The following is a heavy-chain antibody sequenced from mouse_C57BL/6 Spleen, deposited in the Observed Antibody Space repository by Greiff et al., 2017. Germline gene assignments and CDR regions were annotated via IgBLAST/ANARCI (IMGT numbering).Heavy chain of an antibody. J-gene: IGHJ2*01. V-gene: IGHV1-50*01. CDR1: GYTFTSYW. Sequence: VQLQQPGAELVKPGASVKLSCKASGYTFTSYWMQWVKQRPGQGLEWIGEIDPSDSYTNYNQQFKGKATLTVDTSSSTAYMQLSSLTSEDSAVYYCARRYYGSSYPFDYWGQGTTLTVSS. D-gene: IGHD1-1*01. CDR3: ARRYYGSSYPFDY. CDR2: IDPSDSYT.